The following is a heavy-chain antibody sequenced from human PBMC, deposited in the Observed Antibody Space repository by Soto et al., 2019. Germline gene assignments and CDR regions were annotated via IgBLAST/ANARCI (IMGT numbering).Heavy chain of an antibody. CDR3: ARVPSIAALYPYYYYMDV. Sequence: GESLKISCAASGFTFSSYSMNWVRQAPGKGLEWVSYISSSSSTIYYADSVKGRFTISRDNAKNSLYLQMNSLRAEDTAVYYCARVPSIAALYPYYYYMDVWGKGTTVTVSS. CDR1: GFTFSSYS. CDR2: ISSSSSTI. J-gene: IGHJ6*03. D-gene: IGHD6-6*01. V-gene: IGHV3-48*01.